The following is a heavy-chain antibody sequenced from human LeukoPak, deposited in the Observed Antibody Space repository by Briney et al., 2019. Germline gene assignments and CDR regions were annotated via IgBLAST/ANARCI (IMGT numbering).Heavy chain of an antibody. CDR1: GYTFTSYG. D-gene: IGHD2-15*01. V-gene: IGHV1-18*01. CDR3: ARDIDIVVVVAATPVSFGY. CDR2: ISAYNGNT. J-gene: IGHJ4*02. Sequence: ASVKVSCKASGYTFTSYGISWVRQAPGQGLEWMGWISAYNGNTNYAQKLQARVTMPTDTSPSTAYMELRSLRSDDTAVYYCARDIDIVVVVAATPVSFGYWGQGTLVTVPS.